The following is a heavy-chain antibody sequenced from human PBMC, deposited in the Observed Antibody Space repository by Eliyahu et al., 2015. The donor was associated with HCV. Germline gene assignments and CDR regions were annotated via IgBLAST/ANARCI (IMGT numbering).Heavy chain of an antibody. CDR3: ARATSYSSSWYNIYYYGMDV. J-gene: IGHJ6*02. D-gene: IGHD6-13*01. V-gene: IGHV4-59*01. CDR1: GGXISXYY. Sequence: QVQLQESGPGLVKPSETLSLTCTVSGGXISXYYWSWIRQPPGKGLEWIGYIYYSGSTNYNPSLKSRVTISVDTSKNQFSLKLSSVTAADTAVYYCARATSYSSSWYNIYYYGMDVWGQGTTVTVSS. CDR2: IYYSGST.